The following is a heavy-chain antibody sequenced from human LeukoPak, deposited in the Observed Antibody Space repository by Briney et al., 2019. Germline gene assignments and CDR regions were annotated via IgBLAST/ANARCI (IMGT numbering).Heavy chain of an antibody. Sequence: SETLSLTCTVSGGSISSGDYYWSWIRQPPGKGLEWIGYIYYSGSTNYNPSLKSRVTISVDTSKNQFSLKLSSVTAADTAVYYCARESNRFGELLNWGQGTLVTVSS. CDR3: ARESNRFGELLN. J-gene: IGHJ4*02. V-gene: IGHV4-61*08. CDR2: IYYSGST. D-gene: IGHD3-10*01. CDR1: GGSISSGDYY.